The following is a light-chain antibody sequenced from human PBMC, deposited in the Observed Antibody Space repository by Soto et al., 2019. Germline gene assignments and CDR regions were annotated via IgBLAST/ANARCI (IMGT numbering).Light chain of an antibody. CDR3: AAWDDSLNAVV. V-gene: IGLV1-36*01. Sequence: QSVVTQPPSVSEAPRQRVTISCSGSSSNIGNNAVNWYQQLPGKAPKLLIYYDDLLPSGVSGRFSGSKSGTSASLAISGLQSEDEADYYCAAWDDSLNAVVFGGGTQLTVL. CDR1: SSNIGNNA. J-gene: IGLJ2*01. CDR2: YDD.